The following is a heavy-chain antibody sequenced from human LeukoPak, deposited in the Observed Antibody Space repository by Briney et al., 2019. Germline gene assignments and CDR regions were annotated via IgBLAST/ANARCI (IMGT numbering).Heavy chain of an antibody. CDR3: AKGSRGIQLWSRVLFDY. CDR2: ISYDGSNK. D-gene: IGHD5-18*01. CDR1: GFTFSSYG. V-gene: IGHV3-30*18. J-gene: IGHJ4*02. Sequence: GGSLRLSCAASGFTFSSYGMHWVRQAPGKGLEWVAVISYDGSNKYYADSVKGRFTISRDNSKNTLYLQMNSLRAEDTAVYYCAKGSRGIQLWSRVLFDYWGQGTLVTVSS.